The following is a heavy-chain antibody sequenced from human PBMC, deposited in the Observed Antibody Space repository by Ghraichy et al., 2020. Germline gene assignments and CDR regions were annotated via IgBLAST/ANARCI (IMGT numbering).Heavy chain of an antibody. D-gene: IGHD3-16*01. Sequence: SKTLSLTCNVSGGSISRYYWSWIRQPPGKGLEWIGYIYSSGTTSYSPSLSSRLTMSVDTSKNQFSLTLMSVTAADTAVYYCVRGGGLGNRFDPWGQGALVTVSS. CDR3: VRGGGLGNRFDP. CDR2: IYSSGTT. J-gene: IGHJ5*02. V-gene: IGHV4-59*01. CDR1: GGSISRYY.